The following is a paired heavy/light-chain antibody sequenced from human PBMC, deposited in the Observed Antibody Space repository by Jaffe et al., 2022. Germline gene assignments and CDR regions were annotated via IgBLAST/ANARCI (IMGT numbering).Heavy chain of an antibody. CDR1: GFTFSSYA. CDR3: AKEKNYYGSGRALNWFDP. CDR2: ISGSGGST. Sequence: EVQLLESGGGLVQPGGSLRLSCAASGFTFSSYAMSWVRQAPGKGLEWVSAISGSGGSTYYADSVKGRFTISRDNSKNTLYLQMNSLRAEDTAVYYCAKEKNYYGSGRALNWFDPWGQGTLVTVSS. D-gene: IGHD3-10*01. J-gene: IGHJ5*02. V-gene: IGHV3-23*01.
Light chain of an antibody. CDR1: QSVSSSY. V-gene: IGKV3-20*01. J-gene: IGKJ1*01. CDR2: GAS. Sequence: EIVLTQSPGTLSLSPGERATLSCRASQSVSSSYLAWYQQKPGQAPRLLIYGASSRATGIPDRFSGSGSGTDFTLTISRLEPEDFAVYYCQQYGSSPPRRTFGQGTKVEIK. CDR3: QQYGSSPPRRT.